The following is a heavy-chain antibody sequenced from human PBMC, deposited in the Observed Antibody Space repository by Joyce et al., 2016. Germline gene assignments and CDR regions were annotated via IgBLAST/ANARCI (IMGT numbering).Heavy chain of an antibody. CDR2: MSGSDDGT. J-gene: IGHJ4*02. CDR1: CFTFSSYA. CDR3: AKGTLGSCSGTTCYPLDS. Sequence: EVQLLASGGGWVQPGGSLRLSCAASCFTFSSYAMDWVGQGPGKVLEGFSAMSGSDDGTYHADAVRGRFTISRDNSKNTLYLQMNSLTAEDTASYYCAKGTLGSCSGTTCYPLDSWGQGTLVTVSS. D-gene: IGHD2-15*01. V-gene: IGHV3-23*01.